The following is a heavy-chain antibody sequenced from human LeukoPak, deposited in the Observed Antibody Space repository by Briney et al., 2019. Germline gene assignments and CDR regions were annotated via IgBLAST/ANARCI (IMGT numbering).Heavy chain of an antibody. V-gene: IGHV1-69*13. CDR3: ARWGGSSYAFDI. Sequence: GASVKVSCKASGYTFTGYYMHWVRQAPGQGLEWKGGFIPILGTANYAQKFQGRVTITADESTSTAYMELSSLRSEDTAVYYCARWGGSSYAFDIWGQGTMVTVSS. CDR1: GYTFTGYY. D-gene: IGHD1-26*01. J-gene: IGHJ3*02. CDR2: FIPILGTA.